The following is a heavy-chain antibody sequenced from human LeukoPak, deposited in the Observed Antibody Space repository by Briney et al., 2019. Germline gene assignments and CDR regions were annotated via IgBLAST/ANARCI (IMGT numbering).Heavy chain of an antibody. J-gene: IGHJ4*02. CDR3: ARDTKYAFDN. D-gene: IGHD2-2*01. V-gene: IGHV3-48*01. CDR2: IGISSGNA. Sequence: GGSLRLSCAASGFTFSSYSMNWVRQAPGKGLEWISYIGISSGNAKYADSVKGRFTISGDKAKNSVYLQMNSLRVEDTAVYYCARDTKYAFDNWGQGTLVTVSS. CDR1: GFTFSSYS.